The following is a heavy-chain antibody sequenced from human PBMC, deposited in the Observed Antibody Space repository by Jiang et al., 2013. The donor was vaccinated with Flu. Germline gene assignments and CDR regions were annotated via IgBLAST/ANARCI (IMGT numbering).Heavy chain of an antibody. V-gene: IGHV4-59*01. CDR2: IYYTGGA. J-gene: IGHJ5*01. CDR3: ARGVKTYFYDSSAYHWFDS. CDR1: GGSISGYY. Sequence: GPGLVKPSETPSLICSVSGGSISGYYWSWIRQPPGEGLEWIGYIYYTGGANYSPSLKSRVTMSVDTFKDQFSLKLSSVTAADTAVYYCARGVKTYFYDSSAYHWFDSWGQGTLVTVSS. D-gene: IGHD3-22*01.